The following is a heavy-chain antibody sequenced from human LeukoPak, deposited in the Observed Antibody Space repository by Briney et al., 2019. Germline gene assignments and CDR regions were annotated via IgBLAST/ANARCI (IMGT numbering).Heavy chain of an antibody. CDR3: AREYYYDSSGL. V-gene: IGHV4-34*01. CDR2: INHSGST. CDR1: GGSISSYF. J-gene: IGHJ4*02. Sequence: SETLSLTCTVSGGSISSYFWSWIRQPPGKGLEWIGEINHSGSTNYNPSLKSRVTISVDTSKNQFSLKLSSVTAADTAVYYCAREYYYDSSGLWGQGTLVTVSS. D-gene: IGHD3-22*01.